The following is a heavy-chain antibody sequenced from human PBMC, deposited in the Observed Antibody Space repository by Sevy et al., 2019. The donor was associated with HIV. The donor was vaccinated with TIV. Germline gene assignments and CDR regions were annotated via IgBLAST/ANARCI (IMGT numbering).Heavy chain of an antibody. CDR1: GYTFTGYY. V-gene: IGHV1-2*02. Sequence: ASVKVSCKASGYTFTGYYMHWVRQAPGQGLEWMGWINPNSGGTNYAQKFRGRVTMTRDTSVSTAYMELSRLRSDDTAVYYCARDPVFTVTTYFDYWGQGTLVTGSS. CDR3: ARDPVFTVTTYFDY. D-gene: IGHD4-17*01. CDR2: INPNSGGT. J-gene: IGHJ4*02.